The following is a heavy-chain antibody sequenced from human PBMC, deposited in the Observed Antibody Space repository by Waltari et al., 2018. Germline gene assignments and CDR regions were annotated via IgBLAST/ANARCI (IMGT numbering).Heavy chain of an antibody. D-gene: IGHD6-19*01. CDR1: GFTVSSNY. J-gene: IGHJ6*02. CDR2: IYSGGST. Sequence: VQLVESGGGVVQPGRSLRLSCAASGFTVSSNYMSWVRQAPGKGLEWVSVIYSGGSTYYADSVKGRFTISRDNSKNTLYLQMNSLRAEDTAVYYCASEAVAGSYYYYGMDVWGQGTTVTVSS. CDR3: ASEAVAGSYYYYGMDV. V-gene: IGHV3-53*01.